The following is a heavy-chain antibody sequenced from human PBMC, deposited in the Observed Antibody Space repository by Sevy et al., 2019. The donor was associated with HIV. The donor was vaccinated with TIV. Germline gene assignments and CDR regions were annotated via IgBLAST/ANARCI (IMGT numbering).Heavy chain of an antibody. Sequence: GGSLRLSCAASGFTFSSFWMSWVRQAPGKGLEWVADIKEDGSDKNYVDSVKGRFSISRDNAENSLYLQMSNGRVDDTAVYYCARWTIDGHSAKCFDPWGQGTLVTVSS. D-gene: IGHD3-9*01. J-gene: IGHJ5*02. V-gene: IGHV3-7*01. CDR3: ARWTIDGHSAKCFDP. CDR1: GFTFSSFW. CDR2: IKEDGSDK.